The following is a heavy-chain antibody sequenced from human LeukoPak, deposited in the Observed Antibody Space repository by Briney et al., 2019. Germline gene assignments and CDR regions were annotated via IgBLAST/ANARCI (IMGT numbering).Heavy chain of an antibody. CDR1: GGSFSGYY. J-gene: IGHJ4*02. D-gene: IGHD2-2*01. V-gene: IGHV4-34*01. Sequence: PSETLSLTCAVYGGSFSGYYWSWIRQPPGKGLEWIGEINHSGSTNYNPSLKSRVTISVDTSKNQFSLKLSSVTAADTAVYYCARGPIGIVVVPAAVYFDYWGQGSLVTVSS. CDR2: INHSGST. CDR3: ARGPIGIVVVPAAVYFDY.